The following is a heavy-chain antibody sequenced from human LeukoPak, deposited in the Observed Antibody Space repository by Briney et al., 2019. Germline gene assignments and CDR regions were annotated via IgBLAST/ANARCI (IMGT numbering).Heavy chain of an antibody. CDR2: ISYDGSNK. CDR1: GFTFSSYA. J-gene: IGHJ6*03. D-gene: IGHD2-2*01. Sequence: GGSLRLSCAASGFTFSSYAMHWVRQAPGKGLEWVAVISYDGSNKYYADSVKGRFTIPRDNSNNTLYLQMNSLRAEDTAVYYCAKGEGWHQPYYYYMDVWGKGTTVTISS. V-gene: IGHV3-30*04. CDR3: AKGEGWHQPYYYYMDV.